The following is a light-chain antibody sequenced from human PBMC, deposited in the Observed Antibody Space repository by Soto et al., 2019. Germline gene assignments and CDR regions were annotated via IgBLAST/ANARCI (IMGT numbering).Light chain of an antibody. V-gene: IGKV3-20*01. CDR3: QRYDISPFP. CDR2: GAS. CDR1: QSVSSTY. J-gene: IGKJ2*01. Sequence: EIVLTQSPGTLSLSPGERATLSCRASQSVSSTYLAWYQQKSGQAPRLLIYGASSRATGIPDRVSGSGSGTDFTITITGLEPEDFAVYYCQRYDISPFPFGQGTKLEIK.